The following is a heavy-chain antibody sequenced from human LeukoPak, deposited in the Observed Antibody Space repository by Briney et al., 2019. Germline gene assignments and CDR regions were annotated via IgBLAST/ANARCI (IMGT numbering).Heavy chain of an antibody. CDR3: AKVKESYYYDSSGYPEYFQH. CDR1: GFTFSSYW. V-gene: IGHV3-7*01. Sequence: GGSLRLSCAASGFTFSSYWMSWVRQAPGKGLEWVANIREDGSEKYYVDSVKGQFTISRDNAKNSLFLQMDSLRAEDTAVYYCAKVKESYYYDSSGYPEYFQHWGQGTLVTVSS. J-gene: IGHJ1*01. D-gene: IGHD3-22*01. CDR2: IREDGSEK.